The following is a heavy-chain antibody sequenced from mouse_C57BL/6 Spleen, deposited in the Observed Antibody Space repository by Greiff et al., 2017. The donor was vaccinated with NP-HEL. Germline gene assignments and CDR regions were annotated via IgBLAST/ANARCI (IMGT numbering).Heavy chain of an antibody. V-gene: IGHV5-17*01. J-gene: IGHJ4*01. Sequence: EVKLVESGGGLVKPGGSLKLSCAASGFTFSDYGMHWVRQAPEKGLEWVAYISSGSSTIYYADTVKGRFTISRDNAKNTLFLLMTSLSSEDTAMYDCAREGGAWAMDCWGQGTSVTVSS. CDR2: ISSGSSTI. CDR3: AREGGAWAMDC. CDR1: GFTFSDYG.